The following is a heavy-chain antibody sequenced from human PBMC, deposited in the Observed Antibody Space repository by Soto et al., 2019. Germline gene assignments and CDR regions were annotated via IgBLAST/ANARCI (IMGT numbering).Heavy chain of an antibody. J-gene: IGHJ5*02. CDR1: GFSLSTSGVG. Sequence: GSGSYAGEPTQTLTLTCTFSGFSLSTSGVGVGWIRQPPGKALEWLALIYWDDDKRYSPSLKSRLTITKDTSKNQVVLTMTNMDPVDTATYYCAVKPGSGSYYSVYANWFDPWGQGTLVTVSS. CDR3: AVKPGSGSYYSVYANWFDP. CDR2: IYWDDDK. V-gene: IGHV2-5*02. D-gene: IGHD3-10*01.